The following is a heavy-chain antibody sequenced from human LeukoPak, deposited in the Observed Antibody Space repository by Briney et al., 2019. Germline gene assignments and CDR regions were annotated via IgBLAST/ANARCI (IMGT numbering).Heavy chain of an antibody. J-gene: IGHJ4*02. CDR1: GFTFSSYW. Sequence: PGGSLRLSCAACGFTFSSYWMSWVRQAPGKGLEWVANIKQDGSEKYYVDSVKGRFTISRDNAKNSLYLQMNSLRAEDTAVYYCARSGDYVDYWGQGTLVTVSS. CDR2: IKQDGSEK. CDR3: ARSGDYVDY. V-gene: IGHV3-7*01.